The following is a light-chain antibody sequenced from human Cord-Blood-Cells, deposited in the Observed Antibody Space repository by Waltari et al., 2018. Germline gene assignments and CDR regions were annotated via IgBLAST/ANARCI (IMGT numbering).Light chain of an antibody. CDR1: SSDVGSYNL. CDR3: CSYAGSSTHVV. V-gene: IGLV2-23*01. J-gene: IGLJ2*01. CDR2: EGS. Sequence: QSALTPPASVSGSPGQSITIPCTGTSSDVGSYNLVSWYQQPPGKAPKLMIYEGSKRPSGVSNRFSGSKSGNTASLTISGLQAEDEADYYCCSYAGSSTHVVFGGGTKLTVL.